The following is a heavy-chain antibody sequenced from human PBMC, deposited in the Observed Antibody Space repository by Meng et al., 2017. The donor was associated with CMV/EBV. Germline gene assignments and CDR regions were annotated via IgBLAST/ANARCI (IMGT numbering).Heavy chain of an antibody. Sequence: QGGVGALGAVVKEPGASVKVSCKATGYTFTSYYMHWVQQAPGQGLEWMGIINPSGGSTSYAQKFQGRVTMTRDTSTSTVYMELSSLRSEDTAVYYCAREGEGVVAATPHFDYWGQGTLVTVSS. V-gene: IGHV1-46*01. J-gene: IGHJ4*02. CDR1: GYTFTSYY. CDR2: INPSGGST. CDR3: AREGEGVVAATPHFDY. D-gene: IGHD2-15*01.